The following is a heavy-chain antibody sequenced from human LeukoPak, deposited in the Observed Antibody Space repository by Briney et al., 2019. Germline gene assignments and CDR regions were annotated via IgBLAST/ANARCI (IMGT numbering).Heavy chain of an antibody. V-gene: IGHV3-53*01. CDR3: ERDNAYFDY. Sequence: GGSLRVSCAVSGFTVSSTFMSWVRQAPGKGLEWVSVIYSGGSTHYADSVKGRFTISRDNSKNTVYFQMNSLRAEDTAVYYCERDNAYFDYWGQGTLVTVSS. CDR1: GFTVSSTF. CDR2: IYSGGST. J-gene: IGHJ4*02.